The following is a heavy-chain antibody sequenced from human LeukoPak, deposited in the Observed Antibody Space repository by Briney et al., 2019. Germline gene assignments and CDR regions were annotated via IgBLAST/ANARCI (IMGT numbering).Heavy chain of an antibody. CDR2: INTDGSST. J-gene: IGHJ5*02. Sequence: PGGSLKLSCASSGFTFSIYWMHWVRQAPGKGLVWVSRINTDGSSTDYADSVKDRFTISRDNAKNTLYLQMNSLRAEDTAVYYCARDLDGYRSGIGAWGQGTLVTVSS. CDR1: GFTFSIYW. V-gene: IGHV3-74*01. CDR3: ARDLDGYRSGIGA. D-gene: IGHD5-12*01.